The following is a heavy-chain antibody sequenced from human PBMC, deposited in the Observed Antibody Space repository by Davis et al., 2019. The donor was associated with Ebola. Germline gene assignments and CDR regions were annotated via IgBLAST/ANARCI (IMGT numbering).Heavy chain of an antibody. J-gene: IGHJ4*02. V-gene: IGHV3-30*04. Sequence: PGGSLRLSCAASGFTFSSYAMHWVRQAPGKGLEWVAVISYDGSNKYYADSVKGRFTISRDNSKNTLYLQMNSLRAEDTAVYYCARAGHRHYFDYWGQGTLVTVSS. CDR1: GFTFSSYA. CDR3: ARAGHRHYFDY. CDR2: ISYDGSNK.